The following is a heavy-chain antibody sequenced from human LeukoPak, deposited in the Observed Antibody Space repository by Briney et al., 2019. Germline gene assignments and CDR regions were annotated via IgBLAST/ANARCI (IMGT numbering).Heavy chain of an antibody. D-gene: IGHD1-26*01. Sequence: ASVKVSCKASGYTFTGQFLHWVRQAPGQGLEWMGIINPSGGSTSYAQKFQGRVTMTRDTSTSTVYMELSSLRSEDTAVYYCARDSIGGSRPHFDYWGQGTLVTVSS. J-gene: IGHJ4*02. CDR1: GYTFTGQF. V-gene: IGHV1-46*01. CDR3: ARDSIGGSRPHFDY. CDR2: INPSGGST.